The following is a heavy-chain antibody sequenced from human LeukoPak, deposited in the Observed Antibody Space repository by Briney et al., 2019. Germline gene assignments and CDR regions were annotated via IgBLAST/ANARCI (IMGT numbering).Heavy chain of an antibody. CDR2: IIPIFGTA. D-gene: IGHD3-22*01. CDR1: GGTFSSYA. CDR3: ARFVDYYDSSGYFNYYYYMDV. Sequence: ASVKVSCKASGGTFSSYAISWVRQAPGQGLEWMGGIIPIFGTANYAQKFQGRVTITAYKSTSTAYMELSSLRSEDTAVYYCARFVDYYDSSGYFNYYYYMDVWGKGTTVTVSS. J-gene: IGHJ6*03. V-gene: IGHV1-69*06.